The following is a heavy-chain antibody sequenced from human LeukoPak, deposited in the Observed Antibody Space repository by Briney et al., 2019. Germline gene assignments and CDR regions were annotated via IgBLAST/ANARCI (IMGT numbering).Heavy chain of an antibody. CDR2: INAGNGDT. J-gene: IGHJ4*02. D-gene: IGHD3-22*01. Sequence: ASVKVSCKASGYTFTNYAIQWVRQAPGQRLEWMGWINAGNGDTKYSQRFQGRVNITRDTSARIAYMELSSLRAEDTAVYYCARDQYYYDSSDEDYWGQGTLVTVSS. CDR3: ARDQYYYDSSDEDY. V-gene: IGHV1-3*01. CDR1: GYTFTNYA.